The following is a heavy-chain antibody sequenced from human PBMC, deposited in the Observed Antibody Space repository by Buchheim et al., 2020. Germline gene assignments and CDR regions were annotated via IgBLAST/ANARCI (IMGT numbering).Heavy chain of an antibody. D-gene: IGHD1-26*01. CDR3: ARGRGSYSFDS. CDR1: GFTFSSYA. J-gene: IGHJ4*02. CDR2: ISSDGTNK. Sequence: QVQLVESGGGVVQPGRSLRLSCAASGFTFSSYAMHWVRQAPGKGLEWVAVISSDGTNKYYADSVKGRFTISRESSKSTLFLQMISPRGDDTAVYYCARGRGSYSFDSWGQGTL. V-gene: IGHV3-30*04.